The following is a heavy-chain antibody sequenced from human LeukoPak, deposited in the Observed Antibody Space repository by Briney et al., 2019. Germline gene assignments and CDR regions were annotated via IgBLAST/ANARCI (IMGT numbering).Heavy chain of an antibody. CDR1: GFTVSSKY. J-gene: IGHJ4*02. CDR2: IWHDGSNK. V-gene: IGHV3-30*02. CDR3: AKDKGKNSFDY. Sequence: GGSLRLSCAASGFTVSSKYMSWVRQAPGKELEGVTFIWHDGSNKYYAESVKGRFTVSRDNSRNTVYLQMNNLRAEDTAVYYCAKDKGKNSFDYWGQGTLVTVSS.